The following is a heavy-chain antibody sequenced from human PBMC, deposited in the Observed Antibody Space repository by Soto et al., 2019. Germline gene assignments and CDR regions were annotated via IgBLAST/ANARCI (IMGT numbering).Heavy chain of an antibody. Sequence: SETLSLTCTVPGGSISSYYWSWIRQPPGKGLEWIGYIYYSGNTNYNPSLKSRVTISVDTSKNQFSLKLSSVTAADTAVYYCARRYGDSSGYLPSPYYYYYGMDVWGQGTTVTVSS. D-gene: IGHD3-22*01. CDR1: GGSISSYY. CDR2: IYYSGNT. V-gene: IGHV4-59*08. J-gene: IGHJ6*02. CDR3: ARRYGDSSGYLPSPYYYYYGMDV.